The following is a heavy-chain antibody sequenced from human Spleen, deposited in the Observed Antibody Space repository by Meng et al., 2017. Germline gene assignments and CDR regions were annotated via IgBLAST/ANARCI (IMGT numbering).Heavy chain of an antibody. V-gene: IGHV3-74*03. CDR3: ARDADWVIFDH. D-gene: IGHD3-9*01. CDR2: INTDASIT. J-gene: IGHJ4*02. Sequence: EVRLVESVGGLVQPGGSLRLSGAASGFTFSSYNMHWVRQTPGEGLVWVSRINTDASITTYADSVKGRFTISRDDAKNTVYLQMNSLRAEDTAVYYCARDADWVIFDHWGQGALVTVSS. CDR1: GFTFSSYN.